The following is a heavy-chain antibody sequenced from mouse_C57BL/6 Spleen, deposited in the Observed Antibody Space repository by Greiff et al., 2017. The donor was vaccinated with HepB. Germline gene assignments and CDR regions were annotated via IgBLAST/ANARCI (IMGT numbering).Heavy chain of an antibody. D-gene: IGHD2-2*01. CDR2: INPSTGGT. V-gene: IGHV1-42*01. J-gene: IGHJ1*03. Sequence: EVQLQQSGPELVKPGASVKISCKASGYSFTGYYMNWVKQSPEKSLEWIGEINPSTGGTTYNQKFKAKATLTVDKSSSTAYMQLKSLTSEDSAVYYCARGGYYGYDEEVYFDVWGTGTTVTVSS. CDR1: GYSFTGYY. CDR3: ARGGYYGYDEEVYFDV.